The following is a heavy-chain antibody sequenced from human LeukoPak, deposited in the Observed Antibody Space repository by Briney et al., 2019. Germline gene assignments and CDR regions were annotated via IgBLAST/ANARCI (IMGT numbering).Heavy chain of an antibody. D-gene: IGHD6-6*01. CDR1: GGSISSYY. CDR2: IYTSGTT. Sequence: SETLSLTCTVSGGSISSYYWSWIRQPPGKGLEWIGRIYTSGTTNYNPSLESRVTMSVDTSKNHFSLNLSSVTAADTAVYYCARWADKSSSSSRVAFDVWGQGTMVTVSS. V-gene: IGHV4-4*07. J-gene: IGHJ3*01. CDR3: ARWADKSSSSSRVAFDV.